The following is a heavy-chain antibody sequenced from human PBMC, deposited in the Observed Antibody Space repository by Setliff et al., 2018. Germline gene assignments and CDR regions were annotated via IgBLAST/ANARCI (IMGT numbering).Heavy chain of an antibody. V-gene: IGHV1-18*01. CDR3: ARVTSVELVTIRTNSWFTY. Sequence: GASVKVSCKASGYTFTSYGISWVRQAPGQGLEWMGWISAYNGNTNYAQKLQGRVTMTTDTSTSTAYMELRSLRSDDTAVYYCARVTSVELVTIRTNSWFTYWGQGTLVTVSS. J-gene: IGHJ4*02. CDR2: ISAYNGNT. CDR1: GYTFTSYG. D-gene: IGHD5-18*01.